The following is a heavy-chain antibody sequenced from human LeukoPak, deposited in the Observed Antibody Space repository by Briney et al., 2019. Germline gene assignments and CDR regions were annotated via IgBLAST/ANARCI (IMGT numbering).Heavy chain of an antibody. CDR2: ISSSSSYI. J-gene: IGHJ4*02. CDR1: GFTFSSYS. CDR3: ASGVLGYCSSTSCSEGVY. V-gene: IGHV3-21*01. Sequence: GGSLRLSCAASGFTFSSYSMNWVRQAPGKGLEWVSSISSSSSYIYYADSVTGRFTISRDNAKNSLYLQMNSLRAEDTAVYYCASGVLGYCSSTSCSEGVYWGQGTLVTVSS. D-gene: IGHD2-2*01.